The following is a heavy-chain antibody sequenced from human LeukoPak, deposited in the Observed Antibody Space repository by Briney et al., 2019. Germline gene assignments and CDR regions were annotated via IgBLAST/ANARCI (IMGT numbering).Heavy chain of an antibody. Sequence: ASVKVSCKASGYTFTSYYMHWVRQAPGQGLEWMGRINPNNGGTNYAQKFQGRVTMTGDTSISTAYMELSSLRSDDTAVYYCTRESGSYHGNDYWGQGTLVTVSS. CDR1: GYTFTSYY. D-gene: IGHD1-26*01. J-gene: IGHJ4*02. CDR3: TRESGSYHGNDY. V-gene: IGHV1-2*06. CDR2: INPNNGGT.